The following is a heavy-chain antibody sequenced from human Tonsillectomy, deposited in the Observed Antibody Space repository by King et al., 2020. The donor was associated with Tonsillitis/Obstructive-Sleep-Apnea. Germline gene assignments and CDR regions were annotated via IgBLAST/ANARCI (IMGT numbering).Heavy chain of an antibody. Sequence: LQLVQSGSELKKPGASVKVSCKASGYTFTSYAMNWVRQAPGQGLEWMGWINTNTGNPTYAQGFTGRFVFSLDTSVSTAYLQLSSLKAEDTAVYYCARAPTDYGEYEGIGDAFDIWGHGTMVTVSS. CDR1: GYTFTSYA. D-gene: IGHD4-17*01. J-gene: IGHJ3*02. CDR3: ARAPTDYGEYEGIGDAFDI. V-gene: IGHV7-4-1*02. CDR2: INTNTGNP.